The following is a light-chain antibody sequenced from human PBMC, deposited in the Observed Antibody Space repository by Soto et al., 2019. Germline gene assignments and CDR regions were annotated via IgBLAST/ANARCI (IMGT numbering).Light chain of an antibody. CDR2: AAS. V-gene: IGKV1-39*01. Sequence: DIQLTQSPPLLSASVGDRVTITCRASQAISTYLAWYQQASGKAPKLLISAASTLQRGVPSRFSGSGSGTDFSLTISSLQPEDFSTYYCQQSYSTPRTFGQGTKVDIK. CDR3: QQSYSTPRT. CDR1: QAISTY. J-gene: IGKJ1*01.